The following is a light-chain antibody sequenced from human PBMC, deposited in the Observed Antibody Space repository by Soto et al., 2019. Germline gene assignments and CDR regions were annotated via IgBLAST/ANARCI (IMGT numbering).Light chain of an antibody. V-gene: IGKV3-20*01. CDR2: DTS. Sequence: EIALTQSPGTLSLSPGERATLSCRASQTLSNSFIAWYQHKPGQAPRLLVYDTSTRATGIPDRYSGRGSGTDFTLTISGLEPEDFAVFFCQQYGTSEIIFGQGTRLEMK. J-gene: IGKJ5*01. CDR1: QTLSNSF. CDR3: QQYGTSEII.